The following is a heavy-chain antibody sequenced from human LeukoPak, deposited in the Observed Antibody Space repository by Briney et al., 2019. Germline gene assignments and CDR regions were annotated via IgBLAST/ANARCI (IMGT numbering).Heavy chain of an antibody. D-gene: IGHD2-2*01. CDR3: ARDLPGYCSSTSCYHAGMDV. Sequence: SQTLSLTCTVSGGSISGGGYYWSWIRQHPGKGLEWIGYIYYSGSTYYNPSLKSRVTISVDTSKNQFSLKLSSVTAADTAVYYCARDLPGYCSSTSCYHAGMDVWGQGTTVTVSS. CDR2: IYYSGST. CDR1: GGSISGGGYY. V-gene: IGHV4-31*03. J-gene: IGHJ6*02.